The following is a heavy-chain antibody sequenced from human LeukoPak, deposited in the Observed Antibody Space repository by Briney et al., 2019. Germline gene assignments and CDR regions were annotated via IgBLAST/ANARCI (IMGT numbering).Heavy chain of an antibody. CDR3: ARDNYDSSGYYFD. Sequence: GGSLRLSCAASGFTFSSYEMSWVRQAPGKGLEWVSYISSSGSTTHYADSVKGRFTISRDNAKKSLYLQMNSLRAEDTAVYYCARDNYDSSGYYFDWGQGTLVTVSS. CDR2: ISSSGSTT. J-gene: IGHJ4*02. CDR1: GFTFSSYE. D-gene: IGHD3-22*01. V-gene: IGHV3-48*03.